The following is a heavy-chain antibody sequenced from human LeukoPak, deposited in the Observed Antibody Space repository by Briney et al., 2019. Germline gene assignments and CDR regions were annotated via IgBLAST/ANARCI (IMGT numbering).Heavy chain of an antibody. CDR2: ISSSSSYI. D-gene: IGHD4-11*01. V-gene: IGHV3-21*01. Sequence: GGSLRLSCAASGFTFSSYSMNWVRQAPGKGLEWVSSISSSSSYIYYADSVKGRFTISRDNAKNSLYLQMNSLRAEDTAVYYCARKFLQTTVVDYWGQGTLVTVSS. CDR3: ARKFLQTTVVDY. CDR1: GFTFSSYS. J-gene: IGHJ4*02.